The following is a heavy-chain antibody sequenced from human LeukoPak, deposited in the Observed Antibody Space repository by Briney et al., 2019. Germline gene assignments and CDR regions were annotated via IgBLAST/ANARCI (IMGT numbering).Heavy chain of an antibody. Sequence: GESLKISCKGSGYSFTSYWIGWVRQMPGKGLEWMGIIYPGDSDTRYSPSSQGQVTISADKSISTAYLQWSSLKASDTAMYYCARASYDFWSGYPNYYYGMDVWGQGTTVTVSS. D-gene: IGHD3-3*01. CDR1: GYSFTSYW. CDR3: ARASYDFWSGYPNYYYGMDV. J-gene: IGHJ6*02. CDR2: IYPGDSDT. V-gene: IGHV5-51*01.